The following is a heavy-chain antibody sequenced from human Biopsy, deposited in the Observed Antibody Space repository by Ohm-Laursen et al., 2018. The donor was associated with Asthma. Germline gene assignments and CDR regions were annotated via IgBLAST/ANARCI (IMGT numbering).Heavy chain of an antibody. V-gene: IGHV3-30-3*01. CDR1: GFTFSTYA. CDR2: ISYDGSNK. Sequence: SLRLSCAASGFTFSTYAMHWVRQAPGKGLEWVAVISYDGSNKYYADSVKGRFTTSRDNSKNTLYLQMNSLRGDDTAVYYCARDMNRDGWYFDYWGQGTLVTVSS. CDR3: ARDMNRDGWYFDY. J-gene: IGHJ4*02. D-gene: IGHD5-24*01.